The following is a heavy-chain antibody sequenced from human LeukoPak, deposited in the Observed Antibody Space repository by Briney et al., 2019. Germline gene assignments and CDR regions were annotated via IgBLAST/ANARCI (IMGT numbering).Heavy chain of an antibody. V-gene: IGHV3-43*02. CDR2: ISGDGGSI. CDR3: AKEDYSSSWYTLDY. D-gene: IGHD6-13*01. J-gene: IGHJ4*02. CDR1: GFTFDDYA. Sequence: GGSLRLSCAASGFTFDDYAIYWVRQGPGKGLEWVSLISGDGGSIYYADSVKGRFTISRDNSKNSLYLQMNSLRTEDTALYYCAKEDYSSSWYTLDYWGQGTLVTASS.